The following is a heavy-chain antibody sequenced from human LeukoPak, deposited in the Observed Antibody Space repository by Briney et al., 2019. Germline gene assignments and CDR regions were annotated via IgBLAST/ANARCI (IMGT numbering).Heavy chain of an antibody. Sequence: ASVRVSCKASGYTFSNYGMSWVRQAPGHGLEWMGWISGFNGHTKYSQKSQGRVTMTTDTSTSTAYMEVRSLRSDDTAVYYCASARLRRKYYYYMDVWGKRTTVTVSS. D-gene: IGHD5-12*01. CDR1: GYTFSNYG. CDR2: ISGFNGHT. J-gene: IGHJ6*03. CDR3: ASARLRRKYYYYMDV. V-gene: IGHV1-18*04.